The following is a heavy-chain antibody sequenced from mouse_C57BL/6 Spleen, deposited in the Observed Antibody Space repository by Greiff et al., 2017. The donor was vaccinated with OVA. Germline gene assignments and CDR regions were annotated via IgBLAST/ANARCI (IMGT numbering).Heavy chain of an antibody. D-gene: IGHD2-5*01. Sequence: VQLQQSGAELVRPGSSVKLSCKASGYTFTSYWMDWVKQRPGQGLEWIGNIYPSDSETHYNQKFKDKATLTVDKSSSTAYMQLSSLTSEDSAVYYCARYGYSNYQYYFDYWGQGTTLTVSS. CDR2: IYPSDSET. V-gene: IGHV1-61*01. CDR1: GYTFTSYW. CDR3: ARYGYSNYQYYFDY. J-gene: IGHJ2*01.